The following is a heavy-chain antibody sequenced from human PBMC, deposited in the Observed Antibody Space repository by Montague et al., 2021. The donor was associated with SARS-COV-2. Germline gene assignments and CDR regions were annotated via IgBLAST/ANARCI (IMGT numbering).Heavy chain of an antibody. V-gene: IGHV4-59*13. J-gene: IGHJ4*02. D-gene: IGHD3-22*01. Sequence: SETLSLTCTVSGGSISSYYWSWIRQPPGKGLEWLGYIYYSGSTNYNPSLKSRVTISVDTSKNQFSLKLSSVTAADTAVYYCARDSHYPDSSGHFDYWGQGTLVTVSS. CDR3: ARDSHYPDSSGHFDY. CDR1: GGSISSYY. CDR2: IYYSGST.